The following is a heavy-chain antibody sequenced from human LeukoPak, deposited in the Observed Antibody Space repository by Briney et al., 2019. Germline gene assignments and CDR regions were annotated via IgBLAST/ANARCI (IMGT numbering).Heavy chain of an antibody. CDR1: GYTFTSYY. Sequence: ASVKVSCKASGYTFTSYYMHWVRQAPGQGLEWMGIINPSGGSASYAQKFQGRVTMTRDTSTSTVYMELSSLRSEDTAVYYCARANAMDPSGYWGQGTLVTVSS. D-gene: IGHD5-18*01. CDR3: ARANAMDPSGY. J-gene: IGHJ4*02. V-gene: IGHV1-46*01. CDR2: INPSGGSA.